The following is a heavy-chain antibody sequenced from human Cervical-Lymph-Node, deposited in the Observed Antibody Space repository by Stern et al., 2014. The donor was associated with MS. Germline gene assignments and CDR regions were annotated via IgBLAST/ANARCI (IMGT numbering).Heavy chain of an antibody. CDR1: GFMFSNYA. Sequence: MQLVQSGGGLVQPGGSLRLSCAASGFMFSNYAMHWVRQAPGKGLEYVSTISSNGGSAYYANSVKGRFTISRDNSKNTVYLQMGSLRAEDMAVYYCARFSADFDNWGQGTLVTVSS. CDR3: ARFSADFDN. CDR2: ISSNGGSA. V-gene: IGHV3-64*01. D-gene: IGHD6-25*01. J-gene: IGHJ4*02.